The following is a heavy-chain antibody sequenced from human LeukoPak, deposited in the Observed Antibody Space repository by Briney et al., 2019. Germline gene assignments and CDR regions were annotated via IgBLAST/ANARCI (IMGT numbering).Heavy chain of an antibody. V-gene: IGHV1-8*01. CDR3: ARALAESFFDY. CDR2: MNPNSGNT. Sequence: ASVKVSCKASGYTFTSYDINWVRQATGQGLEWMGWMNPNSGNTGYAQKFQGRVTMTRDTSTSTVYMELSSLRSEDTAVYYCARALAESFFDYWGQGTLVTVSS. CDR1: GYTFTSYD. J-gene: IGHJ4*02.